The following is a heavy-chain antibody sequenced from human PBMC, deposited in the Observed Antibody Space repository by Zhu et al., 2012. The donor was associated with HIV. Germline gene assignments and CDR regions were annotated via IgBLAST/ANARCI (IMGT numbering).Heavy chain of an antibody. CDR1: GGSISSYY. CDR3: ARDLWGSSSSAAFDI. D-gene: IGHD6-13*01. V-gene: IGHV4-59*01. J-gene: IGHJ3*02. CDR2: IFYSGIT. Sequence: QVQLQESGPGLVKPSETLSLSCTVSGGSISSYYWSWIRQSSGKGLEWIGYIFYSGITNYNPSLKSRVTISVDTSKNQFSLKLSSVTAADTAVYYCARDLWGSSSSAAFDIWGQGTMATVSS.